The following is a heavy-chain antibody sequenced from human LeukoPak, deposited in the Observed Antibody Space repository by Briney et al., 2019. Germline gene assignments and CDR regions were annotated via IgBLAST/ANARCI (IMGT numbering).Heavy chain of an antibody. CDR2: IYYSGST. V-gene: IGHV4-39*07. D-gene: IGHD1-26*01. CDR1: GGSISSSNYY. CDR3: ASLAGSYLRDAFDY. J-gene: IGHJ4*02. Sequence: SETLSLTCTVSGGSISSSNYYWGWIRQPPGKGLEWIGSIYYSGSTYNNPSLKSRVTISVDTSKNQFSLKLSSVTAADTAVYYCASLAGSYLRDAFDYWGQGTLVTVSS.